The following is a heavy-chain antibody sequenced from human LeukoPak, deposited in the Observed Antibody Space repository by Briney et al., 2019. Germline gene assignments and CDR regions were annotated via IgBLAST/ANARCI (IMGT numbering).Heavy chain of an antibody. CDR2: INPNSGGT. Sequence: GASVKVSCKASGYTFTGYYMHWVRQVPGQGLEWMGWINPNSGGTNYAQKFQGRVTMTRDTSIGTAYMELSRLRSDDTAVYYCARVRSWTYFDYWGQGTLVTVSS. V-gene: IGHV1-2*02. CDR1: GYTFTGYY. D-gene: IGHD6-13*01. J-gene: IGHJ4*02. CDR3: ARVRSWTYFDY.